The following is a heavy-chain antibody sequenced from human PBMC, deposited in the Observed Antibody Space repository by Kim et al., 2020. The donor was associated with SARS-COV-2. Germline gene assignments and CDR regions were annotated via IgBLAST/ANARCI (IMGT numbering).Heavy chain of an antibody. CDR3: AREGYGDYARPYAFDI. J-gene: IGHJ3*02. CDR2: ISYDGSNK. V-gene: IGHV3-30*04. D-gene: IGHD4-17*01. CDR1: GFTFSSYA. Sequence: GGSLRLSCAASGFTFSSYAMHWVRQAPGKGLEWVAVISYDGSNKYYADSVKGRFTISRDNSKNTLYLQMNSLRAEDTAVYYCAREGYGDYARPYAFDIWG.